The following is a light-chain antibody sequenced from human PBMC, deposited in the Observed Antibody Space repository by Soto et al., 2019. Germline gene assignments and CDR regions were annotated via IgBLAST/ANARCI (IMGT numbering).Light chain of an antibody. V-gene: IGLV2-14*01. CDR1: SSDVGAYNF. J-gene: IGLJ1*01. CDR3: SSFTRSSTYV. CDR2: EVN. Sequence: QSALSQPASVSGSPGQSITISCTGPSSDVGAYNFVSWYQQYPGKAPKVMIYEVNNRPSGVSNRFSGSKSGNTASLTISGLQAEDEADYYCSSFTRSSTYVFGSGTKLTVL.